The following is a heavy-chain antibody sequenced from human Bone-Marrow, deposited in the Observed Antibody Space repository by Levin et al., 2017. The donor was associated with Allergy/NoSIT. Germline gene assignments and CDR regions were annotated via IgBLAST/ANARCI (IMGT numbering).Heavy chain of an antibody. D-gene: IGHD6-19*01. Sequence: SCAASGFTFISYGMHWVRQAPGKGLEWVAVISYDGSNKYYADSVKGRFTISRDNSKNTLYLQMNSLRAEDTAVYYCAKDKSPYSSGWYYFDYWGQGTLVTVSS. CDR2: ISYDGSNK. CDR3: AKDKSPYSSGWYYFDY. J-gene: IGHJ4*02. CDR1: GFTFISYG. V-gene: IGHV3-30*18.